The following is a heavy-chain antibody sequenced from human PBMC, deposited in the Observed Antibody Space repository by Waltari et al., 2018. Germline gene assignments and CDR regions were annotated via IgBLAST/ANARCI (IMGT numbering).Heavy chain of an antibody. CDR3: ARDLTGSGFFDF. Sequence: QVHLKESGPGLLKPSGTLSLSCSVSGDFLTTYYWNWIRKPAGKDLEWIGRIHAAGTTSYNPSLESRLTMSVDTSRNQFSVELTSVTAADSAIYYCARDLTGSGFFDFWGQGIQVTVSS. CDR2: IHAAGTT. V-gene: IGHV4-4*07. CDR1: GDFLTTYY. D-gene: IGHD6-19*01. J-gene: IGHJ4*02.